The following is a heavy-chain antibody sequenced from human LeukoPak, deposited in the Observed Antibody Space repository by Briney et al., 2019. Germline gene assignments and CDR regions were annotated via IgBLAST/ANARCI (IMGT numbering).Heavy chain of an antibody. J-gene: IGHJ4*02. CDR3: ARDVREVTTFDY. D-gene: IGHD4-17*01. CDR2: IYYSGST. CDR1: GGSISSGDYY. V-gene: IGHV4-30-4*01. Sequence: PSETLSLTCTVSGGSISSGDYYWGWIRQPPGKGLEWIGYIYYSGSTYYNPSLKSRVTISVDTSKNQFSLKLSSVTAADTAVYYCARDVREVTTFDYWGQGTLVTVSS.